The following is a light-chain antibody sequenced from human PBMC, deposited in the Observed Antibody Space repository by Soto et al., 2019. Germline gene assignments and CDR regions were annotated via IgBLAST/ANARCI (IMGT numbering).Light chain of an antibody. V-gene: IGKV1-5*03. J-gene: IGKJ4*01. CDR1: QSVGRW. CDR2: KTS. CDR3: QQYNAYPLT. Sequence: DIQMTQSPSTLSASVGDRVTITCRASQSVGRWLAWYQQKPGKAPKLLIYKTSTLESGVPSRFSGSGSGTEFTLTISSLQPDYFATYHCQQYNAYPLTFGGGTKVEIK.